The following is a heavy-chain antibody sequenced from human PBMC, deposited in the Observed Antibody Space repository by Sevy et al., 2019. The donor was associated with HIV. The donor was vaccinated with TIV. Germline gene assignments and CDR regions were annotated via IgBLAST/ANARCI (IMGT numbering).Heavy chain of an antibody. CDR1: GFTFSSYA. CDR3: AKDRSPYYYYGMDV. V-gene: IGHV3-23*01. D-gene: IGHD3-10*01. CDR2: ISGSGGST. J-gene: IGHJ6*02. Sequence: GGSLRLSCAASGFTFSSYAMSWVRQAPGKGLEWVSGISGSGGSTVHADSVKDRFTISRDNSKNTLYLQVNSLRAEDTAVYYCAKDRSPYYYYGMDVWGQGTTVTVSS.